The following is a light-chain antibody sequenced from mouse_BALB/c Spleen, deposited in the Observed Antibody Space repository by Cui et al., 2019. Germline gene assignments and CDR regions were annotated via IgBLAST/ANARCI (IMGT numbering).Light chain of an antibody. CDR2: FTS. Sequence: QIVLTQSPALMSASTGAKVTMTCSASSSVSYMYWYQQKPRSSPKPWIYFTSNLASGVPARFSGSGSGTSYSLTISSMEAEDAATYYCQQWSSNPRTFGSGTKLEIK. CDR3: QQWSSNPRT. J-gene: IGKJ4*01. CDR1: SSVSY. V-gene: IGKV4-68*01.